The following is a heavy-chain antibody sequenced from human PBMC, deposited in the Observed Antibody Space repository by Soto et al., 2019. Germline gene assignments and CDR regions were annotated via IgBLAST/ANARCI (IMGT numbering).Heavy chain of an antibody. CDR1: GDSISNLDYF. J-gene: IGHJ5*01. D-gene: IGHD7-27*01. V-gene: IGHV4-30-4*01. CDR2: IYKSATT. Sequence: SETLPLTCSVSGDSISNLDYFWAWIRQPPGQALEYIGYIYKSATTYYNPSFESRVAISVDTSKSQFSLNVTSVTAADTAVYFCARGRYCLTGRCFPNWFDSWGQGALVTVSS. CDR3: ARGRYCLTGRCFPNWFDS.